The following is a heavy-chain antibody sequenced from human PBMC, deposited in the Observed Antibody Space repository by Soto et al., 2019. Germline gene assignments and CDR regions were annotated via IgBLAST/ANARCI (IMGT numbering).Heavy chain of an antibody. V-gene: IGHV3-23*01. CDR2: ISGSGSIT. Sequence: EVELLESGGGLVQPGGSLRLSCAASGFTFRSYAMSWVRRAPGQGLEWVSGISGSGSITKYADSVKGRFIISRDNFKHTLFRQMTSLRAEDTAVYYCAKDVHYDIVTGIEYFHHWAQGTLVTVSS. CDR3: AKDVHYDIVTGIEYFHH. J-gene: IGHJ1*01. CDR1: GFTFRSYA. D-gene: IGHD3-9*01.